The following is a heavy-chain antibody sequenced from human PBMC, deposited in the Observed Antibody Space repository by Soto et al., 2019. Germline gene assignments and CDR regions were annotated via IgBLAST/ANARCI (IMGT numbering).Heavy chain of an antibody. V-gene: IGHV1-69*12. J-gene: IGHJ6*02. CDR1: GGTFSSYA. CDR2: IIPIFGTA. Sequence: QVQLVQSGAEVKKPGSSVKVSCKASGGTFSSYAISWVRQAPGQGLEWMGGIIPIFGTANYAQKFKGRVTITADETTSTAYMALSSLRSEYTAVYYCARDDVDPARPYGMDVWGQGTTVTVSS. D-gene: IGHD5-18*01. CDR3: ARDDVDPARPYGMDV.